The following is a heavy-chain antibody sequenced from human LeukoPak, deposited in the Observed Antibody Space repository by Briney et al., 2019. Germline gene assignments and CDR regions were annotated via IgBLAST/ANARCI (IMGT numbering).Heavy chain of an antibody. J-gene: IGHJ4*02. Sequence: GGSLRLSCAASGFTFSSYGMHWVRQAPGKGLEWVAYIQKDGSNEQYADAVKGRFTISRDNAKNSLYLQMNSLRAEDTAVYYCARVAVVVAATQIWGQGTLVTVSS. CDR1: GFTFSSYG. CDR2: IQKDGSNE. V-gene: IGHV3-30*02. CDR3: ARVAVVVAATQI. D-gene: IGHD2-15*01.